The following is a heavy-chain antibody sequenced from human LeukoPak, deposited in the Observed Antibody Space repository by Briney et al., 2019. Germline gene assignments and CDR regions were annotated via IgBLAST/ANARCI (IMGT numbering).Heavy chain of an antibody. CDR2: ISGSGGST. CDR1: GFPFKSYS. V-gene: IGHV3-23*01. D-gene: IGHD3-3*01. Sequence: GSLVLFFSALGFPFKSYSLSWVRQAAGKGLERVSAISGSGGSTYYADSVKGRFTISRDNSKNTLYLQMNSLRAEDTAVYYCAKDLEWLLLDYWGQGTLVTVSS. J-gene: IGHJ4*02. CDR3: AKDLEWLLLDY.